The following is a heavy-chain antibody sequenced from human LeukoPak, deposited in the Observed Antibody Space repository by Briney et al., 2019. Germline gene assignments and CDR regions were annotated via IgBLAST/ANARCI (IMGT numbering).Heavy chain of an antibody. CDR1: GYIFTGYY. CDR2: INPNSGGT. V-gene: IGHV1-2*02. CDR3: TRVGSSSWQLFDY. D-gene: IGHD6-13*01. Sequence: ASVKVSCKASGYIFTGYYMYWVRQAPGQGLEWMGWINPNSGGTDYAQKFQGRVTMTRDTSISTAYMEPSRLGSDDTAVYYCTRVGSSSWQLFDYWGQGTLVTVSS. J-gene: IGHJ4*02.